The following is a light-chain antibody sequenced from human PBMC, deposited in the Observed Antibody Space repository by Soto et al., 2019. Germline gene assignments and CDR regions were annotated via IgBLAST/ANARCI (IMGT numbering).Light chain of an antibody. V-gene: IGKV1-5*03. CDR1: QSISSW. CDR3: QQYNRWT. J-gene: IGKJ1*01. CDR2: KAS. Sequence: IRMTQSPSSFSASTGDRVTITCRASQSISSWLAWYQQKPGKAPKLLIYKASSLESGVPSRFSGSGSGTEFTLTISSLQPDDFAAYYCQQYNRWTFGQGTKVDI.